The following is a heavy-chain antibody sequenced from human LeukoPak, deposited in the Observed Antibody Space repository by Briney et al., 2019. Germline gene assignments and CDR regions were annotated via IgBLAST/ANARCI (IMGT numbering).Heavy chain of an antibody. CDR3: ARDGLGDSSGYYPNWFDP. D-gene: IGHD3-22*01. J-gene: IGHJ5*02. CDR2: IYYSGST. V-gene: IGHV4-30-4*02. Sequence: SETLSLTCTVSGGSISSGDYYWSWIRQPPGKGLEWIGYIYYSGSTYYNPSLKSRVTISVDTSKNQFSLKLSSVTAADTTVYYCARDGLGDSSGYYPNWFDPWGQGTLVTVSS. CDR1: GGSISSGDYY.